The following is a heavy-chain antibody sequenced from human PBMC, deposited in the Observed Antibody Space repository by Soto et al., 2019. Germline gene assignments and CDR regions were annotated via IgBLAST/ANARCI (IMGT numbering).Heavy chain of an antibody. V-gene: IGHV3-9*01. CDR1: GFTFDDYA. D-gene: IGHD6-19*01. J-gene: IGHJ3*02. Sequence: GGSLRLSCAASGFTFDDYAMHWVRQAPGKGLEWVSGISWNSGSIGYADSVKGRFTISRDNAKNSLYLQMNSLRAEDTALYYCAKDISPIAVAGTAFDIWGQGTMVTVSS. CDR2: ISWNSGSI. CDR3: AKDISPIAVAGTAFDI.